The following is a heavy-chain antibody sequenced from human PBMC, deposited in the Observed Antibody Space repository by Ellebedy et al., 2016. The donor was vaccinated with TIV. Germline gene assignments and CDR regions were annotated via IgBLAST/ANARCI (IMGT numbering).Heavy chain of an antibody. CDR2: IDHGART. V-gene: IGHV4-34*01. J-gene: IGHJ3*02. D-gene: IGHD3-16*01. CDR3: ARSRARGAMLGRAFDI. CDR1: GGLFHGYS. Sequence: MPSETLSLTCTVYGGLFHGYSWTWIRQPPGKGLEWIGEIDHGARTNYAPSLKSRVTMAVDTSQNQFSLKITSVTAEDTALYFCARSRARGAMLGRAFDIWGQGTMVAVSS.